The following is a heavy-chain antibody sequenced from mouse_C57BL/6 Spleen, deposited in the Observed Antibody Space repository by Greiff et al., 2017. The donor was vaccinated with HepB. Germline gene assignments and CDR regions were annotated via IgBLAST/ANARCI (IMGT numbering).Heavy chain of an antibody. D-gene: IGHD2-3*01. V-gene: IGHV1-26*01. J-gene: IGHJ1*03. Sequence: EVQLQQSGPELVKPGASVKISCKASGYTFTDYYMNWVKQSHGKSLEWIGDINPNNGGTSYNQKFKGKATLTVDKSSSTAYMELRSLTSEDSAVYYCARSPDGYYWYFDVWGTGTTVTVSS. CDR1: GYTFTDYY. CDR2: INPNNGGT. CDR3: ARSPDGYYWYFDV.